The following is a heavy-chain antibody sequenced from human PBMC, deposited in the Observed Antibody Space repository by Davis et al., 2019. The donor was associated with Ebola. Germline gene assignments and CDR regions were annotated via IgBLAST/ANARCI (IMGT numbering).Heavy chain of an antibody. Sequence: PGGSLRLSCTVSGASITSGVHYWGWIRQPPGKGLEWIGCISDRGSTYYNPSLNNRVTISIDTSRNQFSLKVTSATAADTAVYYCAGDTIGLDYWGQGTLVTVSS. CDR1: GASITSGVHY. J-gene: IGHJ4*02. V-gene: IGHV4-39*07. CDR3: AGDTIGLDY. CDR2: ISDRGST. D-gene: IGHD5-24*01.